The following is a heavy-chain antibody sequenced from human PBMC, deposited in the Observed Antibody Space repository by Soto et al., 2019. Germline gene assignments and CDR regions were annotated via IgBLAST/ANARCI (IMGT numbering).Heavy chain of an antibody. CDR2: IIPIFGTA. V-gene: IGHV1-69*12. J-gene: IGHJ6*02. Sequence: QVQLVQSGAEVKKPGSSVKVSCKASGGTFSSYAISWVRQAPGQGLEWMGGIIPIFGTANYAQKFQGRVTITADESTSTAYMELSSLRSEDTAVYYCAREGPRGFIPRRDGYNYRDYYYGMDVWGQGTTVTVSS. CDR3: AREGPRGFIPRRDGYNYRDYYYGMDV. CDR1: GGTFSSYA. D-gene: IGHD5-12*01.